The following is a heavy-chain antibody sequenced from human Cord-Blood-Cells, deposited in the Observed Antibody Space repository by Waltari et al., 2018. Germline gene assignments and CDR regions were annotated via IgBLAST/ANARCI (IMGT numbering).Heavy chain of an antibody. Sequence: QVQLVQSGAEVKKPGASVKVSCKASGYPLTSYYMPWVRQAPGQGLEWMGIIKPRGGSTSYAQKFQGRVTMTRDTSTSTVYMELSSLRSEDTAVYYCARGGLTYYDFWSAFDIWGQGTMVTVSS. D-gene: IGHD3-3*01. CDR1: GYPLTSYY. J-gene: IGHJ3*02. V-gene: IGHV1-46*01. CDR2: IKPRGGST. CDR3: ARGGLTYYDFWSAFDI.